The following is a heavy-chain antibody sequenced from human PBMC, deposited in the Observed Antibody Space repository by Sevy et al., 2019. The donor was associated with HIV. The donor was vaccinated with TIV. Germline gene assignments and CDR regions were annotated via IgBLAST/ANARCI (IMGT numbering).Heavy chain of an antibody. Sequence: GGSLRLSCAASGFPVSSNYMSWVRQAPGKGLEWVSVIYSDGSTYHEDSVKGRFTISRDNSKNTLYLQMNSLRVEDTAVYYCAGGKSGYGYGLDYWGQGTLVTVSS. V-gene: IGHV3-66*01. CDR1: GFPVSSNY. J-gene: IGHJ4*02. D-gene: IGHD5-18*01. CDR2: IYSDGST. CDR3: AGGKSGYGYGLDY.